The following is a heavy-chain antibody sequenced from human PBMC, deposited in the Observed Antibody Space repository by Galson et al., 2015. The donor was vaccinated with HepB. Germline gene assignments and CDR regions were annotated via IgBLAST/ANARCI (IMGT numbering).Heavy chain of an antibody. CDR1: GYTFTDYY. D-gene: IGHD3-10*01. Sequence: VKVSCKVSGYTFTDYYMHWVQQAPGKGLEWMGLVDPEDGETIYAEKFQGRVTITADTSTDTAYMELSSLRSEDTAVYYCATLTGKITYYYGSGRDAFDIWGQGTMVTVSS. CDR3: ATLTGKITYYYGSGRDAFDI. V-gene: IGHV1-69-2*01. J-gene: IGHJ3*02. CDR2: VDPEDGET.